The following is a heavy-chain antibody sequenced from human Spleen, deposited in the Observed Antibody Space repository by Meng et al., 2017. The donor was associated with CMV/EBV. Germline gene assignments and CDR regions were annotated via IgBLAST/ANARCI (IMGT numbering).Heavy chain of an antibody. CDR2: IYYSGST. CDR3: ARETPLVVPAAMGSTTYFFDY. D-gene: IGHD2-2*01. CDR1: DDSISGYY. Sequence: SETLSLTCTVSDDSISGYYWSWIRQPPGKTLEWIAYIYYSGSTNYNPSLKSRVTISMDTSKNQFSLKLSSVTAADTAVYHCARETPLVVPAAMGSTTYFFDYWGQGTLVTVSS. V-gene: IGHV4-59*12. J-gene: IGHJ4*02.